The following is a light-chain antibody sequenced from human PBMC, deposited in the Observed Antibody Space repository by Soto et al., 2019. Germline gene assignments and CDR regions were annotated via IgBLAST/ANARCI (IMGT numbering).Light chain of an antibody. CDR1: QSVSSN. V-gene: IGKV3-15*01. CDR2: GAS. J-gene: IGKJ1*01. Sequence: EIVMTQSPATLSVSPGARAPLSCRARQSVSSNLAWYPQHPGQAPRLLIYGASTRATGIPARFSGSGSGTEFTLTISSLQSEDFAVYYCQQYNNWPPGTFGQGTKVDIK. CDR3: QQYNNWPPGT.